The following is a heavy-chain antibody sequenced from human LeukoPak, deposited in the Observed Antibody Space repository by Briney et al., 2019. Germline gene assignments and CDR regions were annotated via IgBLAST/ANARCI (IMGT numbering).Heavy chain of an antibody. CDR1: GYSFTSYW. Sequence: GESLKISCKGSGYSFTSYWISWVRQMSGKGLEWMGRIDPSDSYTNYSPSFQGHVTISADKSISTAYLQWSSLKASDTAMYYCARAVAAPTRDYFDYWGQGTLVTVSS. V-gene: IGHV5-10-1*01. CDR2: IDPSDSYT. CDR3: ARAVAAPTRDYFDY. D-gene: IGHD6-19*01. J-gene: IGHJ4*02.